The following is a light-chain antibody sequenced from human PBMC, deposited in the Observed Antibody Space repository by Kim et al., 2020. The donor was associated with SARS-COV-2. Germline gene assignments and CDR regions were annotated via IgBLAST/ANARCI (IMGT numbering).Light chain of an antibody. V-gene: IGLV4-60*03. CDR2: LEGSGSY. Sequence: SVKLTCTLSSGHSSYIIAWHQQQPGKAPRYLMKLEGSGSYNKGSGVPDHFSGSSSGADRYLTISNLQSEDEADYYCETWDSNTRVFGGGTQLTVL. CDR3: ETWDSNTRV. CDR1: SGHSSYI. J-gene: IGLJ3*02.